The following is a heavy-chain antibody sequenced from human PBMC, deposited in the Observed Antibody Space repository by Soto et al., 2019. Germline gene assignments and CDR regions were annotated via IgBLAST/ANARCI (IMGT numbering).Heavy chain of an antibody. D-gene: IGHD6-19*01. J-gene: IGHJ4*02. CDR2: IYYSGST. Sequence: SETLSLTCTVSGGSISSGDYYWTWIRQPPGKGLEWIGYIYYSGSTYYNPSLKSRVTTSVDTSKNQFSLKLSSVTAADTAVYYCARSISVAMDFWGQGTLVTVSS. CDR3: ARSISVAMDF. CDR1: GGSISSGDYY. V-gene: IGHV4-30-4*01.